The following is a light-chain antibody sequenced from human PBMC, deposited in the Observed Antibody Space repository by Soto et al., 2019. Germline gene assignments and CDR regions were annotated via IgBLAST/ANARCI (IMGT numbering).Light chain of an antibody. V-gene: IGKV1-16*02. CDR1: KGISDY. Sequence: DIQMTQSPSSLSASVGDSVTITCRASKGISDYLAWYQHVPGKAPKSLIYAASNLQNGVPSKFSGSGSGTDFTLTITSLQPEDFATYYCQQYKSSPFTFGGGTKVEIK. CDR3: QQYKSSPFT. J-gene: IGKJ4*01. CDR2: AAS.